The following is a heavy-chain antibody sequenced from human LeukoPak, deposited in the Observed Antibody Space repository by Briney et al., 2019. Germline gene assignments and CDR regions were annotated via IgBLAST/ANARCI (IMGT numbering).Heavy chain of an antibody. J-gene: IGHJ5*02. CDR1: GFTFSSYS. CDR2: ISSSSSYI. Sequence: GGSLRLSCAASGFTFSSYSMNWVRQAPGKGLEWVSSISSSSSYIYYADSVKGRFTISRDNSKNTLYLQVNSLRAEDTAVYFCVKGSSGSSGSWGQGTLVTVSS. CDR3: VKGSSGSSGS. V-gene: IGHV3-21*04. D-gene: IGHD3-10*01.